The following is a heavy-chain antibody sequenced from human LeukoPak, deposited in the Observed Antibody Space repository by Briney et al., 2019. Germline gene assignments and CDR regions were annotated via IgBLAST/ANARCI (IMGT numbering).Heavy chain of an antibody. CDR3: AREDTEATRAFDP. J-gene: IGHJ5*02. D-gene: IGHD2-8*02. Sequence: SVKVSCKASGGTFSSYAISWVRHAPGQPLEWMGGIIPIFGTANYAQKFQGRVTITADESTSTAYMELSSLRSEDTAVYYCAREDTEATRAFDPWGQGTLVTVSS. CDR1: GGTFSSYA. CDR2: IIPIFGTA. V-gene: IGHV1-69*13.